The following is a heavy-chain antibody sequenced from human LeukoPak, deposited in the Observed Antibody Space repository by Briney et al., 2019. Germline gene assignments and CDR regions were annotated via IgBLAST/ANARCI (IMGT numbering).Heavy chain of an antibody. CDR2: INPNSGGT. Sequence: ASVKVSCKASGYNLIAYYMHCVRQAPGQGLEWMGRINPNSGGTNYAQKFQGRVTMTRDTSISTAYMELSRLRSDDTAVYYCARDPYYYGSGSYYKRGNWFDPWGQGTLVTVSS. CDR3: ARDPYYYGSGSYYKRGNWFDP. V-gene: IGHV1-2*06. CDR1: GYNLIAYY. D-gene: IGHD3-10*01. J-gene: IGHJ5*02.